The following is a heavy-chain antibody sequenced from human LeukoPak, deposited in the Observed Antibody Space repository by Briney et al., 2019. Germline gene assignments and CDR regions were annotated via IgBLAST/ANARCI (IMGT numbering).Heavy chain of an antibody. CDR2: IGAYNGNT. V-gene: IGHV1-18*01. CDR3: ATDLRGRAAAGTLFDY. Sequence: ASVKVSCKASGYTFTSYGISWVRQAPGQGLEWMGWIGAYNGNTNYAQKLQGRVTMTEDTSTDTAYMELSSLRSEDTAVYYCATDLRGRAAAGTLFDYWGQGTLVTVSS. J-gene: IGHJ4*02. D-gene: IGHD6-13*01. CDR1: GYTFTSYG.